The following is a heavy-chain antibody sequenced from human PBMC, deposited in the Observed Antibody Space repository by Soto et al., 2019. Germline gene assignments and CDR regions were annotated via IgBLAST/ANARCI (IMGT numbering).Heavy chain of an antibody. CDR1: GYSFTSYW. CDR2: IYPGDSDT. V-gene: IGHV5-51*01. D-gene: IGHD3-22*01. Sequence: GESLKISCKGSGYSFTSYWMGWVRQMPGKGLEWMGIIYPGDSDTRYSPSFQGQVTISADKSISTAYLQWSSLKASDTAMYYCARLPGDSSGYPTGYYYYGMDVWGQGTTVTSP. CDR3: ARLPGDSSGYPTGYYYYGMDV. J-gene: IGHJ6*02.